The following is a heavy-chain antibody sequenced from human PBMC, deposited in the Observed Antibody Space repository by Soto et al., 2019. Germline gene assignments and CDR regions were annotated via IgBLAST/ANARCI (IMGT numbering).Heavy chain of an antibody. CDR1: GGSISSGGYS. J-gene: IGHJ4*02. CDR3: AGTLVVHPPIYSFDY. V-gene: IGHV4-30-2*01. Sequence: QLQLQESGSGLVKPSQTLSLTCAVSGGSISSGGYSWSWIRQPPGKGLEWIGYIYHSGSTYYNPSLKSRVTISVDRSKHQFSLKLSSVTAADTAVYYCAGTLVVHPPIYSFDYWGQGTLVTVSS. D-gene: IGHD2-15*01. CDR2: IYHSGST.